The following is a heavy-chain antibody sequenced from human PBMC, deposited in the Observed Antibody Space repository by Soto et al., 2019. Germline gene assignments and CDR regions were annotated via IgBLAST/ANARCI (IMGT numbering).Heavy chain of an antibody. CDR1: GFTFSTYA. CDR3: AKARCTHGCNGGDV. CDR2: ISGSGGTT. Sequence: EVQLLESGGGLVQPGGYLRLSCAASGFTFSTYAMSWVRQAPGKGLEWVSGISGSGGTTSYADSVKGGFTVSRDNSKRTLYMKMDSLRAEDTAVYYCAKARCTHGCNGGDVWGQGTTVTVSS. D-gene: IGHD6-19*01. V-gene: IGHV3-23*01. J-gene: IGHJ6*02.